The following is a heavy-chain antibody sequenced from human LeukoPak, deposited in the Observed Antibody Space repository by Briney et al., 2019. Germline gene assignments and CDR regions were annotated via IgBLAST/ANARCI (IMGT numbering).Heavy chain of an antibody. V-gene: IGHV3-21*01. CDR3: ARRTPGLFDY. D-gene: IGHD1-14*01. Sequence: PGGSLRLSCAASGFTFSSYSMNWVRQAPGKGLEWVSSISNSSSYIYYADSVKGRFPISRDNAKNSLYLQMNSLRAEDTAVYYCARRTPGLFDYWGQGTLVTVSS. J-gene: IGHJ4*02. CDR1: GFTFSSYS. CDR2: ISNSSSYI.